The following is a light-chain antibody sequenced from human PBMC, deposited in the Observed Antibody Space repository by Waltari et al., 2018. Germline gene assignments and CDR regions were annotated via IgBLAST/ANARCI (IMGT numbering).Light chain of an antibody. J-gene: IGKJ2*01. Sequence: EFVLTQSPGTLSLSPGERATLSCRASQSLSRSRLAWYQQKPGQAPRLLIYAASSSATGIPDRFIGSGAGTDFSLTISRVEPEDFAVYYCQQYGSSVMYTFGQGTKLEIQ. CDR2: AAS. CDR1: QSLSRSR. V-gene: IGKV3-20*01. CDR3: QQYGSSVMYT.